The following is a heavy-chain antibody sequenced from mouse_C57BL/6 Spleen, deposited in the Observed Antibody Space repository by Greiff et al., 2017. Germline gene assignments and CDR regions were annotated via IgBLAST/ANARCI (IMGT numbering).Heavy chain of an antibody. D-gene: IGHD2-3*01. J-gene: IGHJ4*01. CDR1: GFSLTSYG. CDR3: ARHDGYDYYAMDY. CDR2: IWSDGST. V-gene: IGHV2-6-1*01. Sequence: QVHVKQSGPGLVAPSQSLSITCTVSGFSLTSYGVHWVRQPPGKGLEWLVVIWSDGSTTYNSALKSRLSISQDNSKSQVFLKMNSLQTDDTAMYYCARHDGYDYYAMDYWGQGTSVTVSS.